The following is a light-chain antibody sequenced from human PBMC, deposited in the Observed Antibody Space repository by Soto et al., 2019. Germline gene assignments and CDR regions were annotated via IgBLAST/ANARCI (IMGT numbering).Light chain of an antibody. CDR2: GAS. Sequence: EIVLTQSPGTLSLSPGESATLSCRASQSINSNYLAWYQQKPGQAPRLLIYGASSRATAIPDRFSGSGSGTDFTLTISRLEPEDFVVYYCQQYGSSPRTFGQGTKVEIK. J-gene: IGKJ1*01. CDR3: QQYGSSPRT. CDR1: QSINSNY. V-gene: IGKV3-20*01.